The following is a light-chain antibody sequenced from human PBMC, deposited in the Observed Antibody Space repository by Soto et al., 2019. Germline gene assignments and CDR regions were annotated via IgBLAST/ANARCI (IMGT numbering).Light chain of an antibody. J-gene: IGLJ1*01. CDR2: EVS. CDR1: SSDVGTYNY. Sequence: QSALTQPASVSGSPGQSITISCTGTSSDVGTYNYVSWYQQHPGKAPKLMIYEVSYRPSGVPNRFSGSKSGNTASLTISGLQAEDEADYYCSSYTSSSTYVFGTGTKLTVL. V-gene: IGLV2-14*01. CDR3: SSYTSSSTYV.